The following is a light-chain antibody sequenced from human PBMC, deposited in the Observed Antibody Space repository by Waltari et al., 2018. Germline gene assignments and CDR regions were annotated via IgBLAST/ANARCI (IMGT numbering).Light chain of an antibody. J-gene: IGLJ2*01. CDR3: QAWDSNAAV. V-gene: IGLV3-1*01. CDR2: QDN. Sequence: SYELTQPPSVSVSPGQTASITCSGDKLGDKYACWYQQKPGQSPILFIYQDNKRPSGIPERFSGSNSGSTATLTISGTQTMDEADYYCQAWDSNAAVFGGGTKLTVL. CDR1: KLGDKY.